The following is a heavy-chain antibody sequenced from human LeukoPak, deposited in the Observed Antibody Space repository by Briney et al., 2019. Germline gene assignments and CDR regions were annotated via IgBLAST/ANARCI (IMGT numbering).Heavy chain of an antibody. V-gene: IGHV3-23*01. D-gene: IGHD2-15*01. CDR2: ISGSGGST. J-gene: IGHJ4*02. CDR3: AKGSTRVVVAAPSFY. CDR1: GFTFSSYA. Sequence: GGSLRLSCAASGFTFSSYAMSWVRQAPGRGLEWVSAISGSGGSTYYADSVKGRFTISRDNSKNTLYLQMNSLRAEDTAVYYCAKGSTRVVVAAPSFYWGQGTLVTVSS.